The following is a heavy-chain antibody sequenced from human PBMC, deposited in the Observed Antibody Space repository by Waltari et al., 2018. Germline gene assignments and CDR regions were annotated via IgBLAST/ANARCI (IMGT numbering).Heavy chain of an antibody. CDR3: ARDGEQQLSY. CDR1: GFTFSSYS. D-gene: IGHD6-13*01. V-gene: IGHV3-48*04. CDR2: ISSSSSTI. J-gene: IGHJ4*02. Sequence: PGGSLRLSCAASGFTFSSYSMNWVRQAPGKGLEWVSYISSSSSTIYYADSVKGRFTISRDNAKNSLYLQMNSLRAEDTAVYYCARDGEQQLSYWGQGTLVTVSS.